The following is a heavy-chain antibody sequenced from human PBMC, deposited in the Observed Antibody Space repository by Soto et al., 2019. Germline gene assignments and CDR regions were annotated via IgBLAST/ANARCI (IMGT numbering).Heavy chain of an antibody. Sequence: SETLSLPCTVSGGYISRGDYYWSWIRQHPGKGLEWIGYIYYSGSTNYNPSLKSRVTISVDTSKNQFSLKLSSVTAADTAVYYCARSDGRYWGQGTLVTVSS. J-gene: IGHJ4*02. CDR2: IYYSGST. CDR3: ARSDGRY. CDR1: GGYISRGDYY. V-gene: IGHV4-61*08.